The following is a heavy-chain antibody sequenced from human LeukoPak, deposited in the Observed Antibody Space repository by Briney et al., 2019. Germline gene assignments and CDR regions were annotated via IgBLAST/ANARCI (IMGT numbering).Heavy chain of an antibody. CDR2: INPNSGGT. V-gene: IGHV1-2*02. D-gene: IGHD5-18*01. J-gene: IGHJ6*02. CDR1: GYTFTGYY. Sequence: WASVKASCTASGYTFTGYYMHWVRQAPGQGREWMGWINPNSGGTNYAQKFQGRVTMTRDTSISTAYMELRRLRSEATAVYYCARTYGYRYGYVYSYGMDVWGQGTTVTVSS. CDR3: ARTYGYRYGYVYSYGMDV.